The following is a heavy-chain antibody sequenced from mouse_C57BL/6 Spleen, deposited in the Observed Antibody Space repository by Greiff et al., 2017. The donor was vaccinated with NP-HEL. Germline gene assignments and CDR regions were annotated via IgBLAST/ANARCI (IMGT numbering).Heavy chain of an antibody. CDR3: AREGGSSGTWFAY. Sequence: EVKLVESGPGMVKPSQSLSLTCTVTGYSITSGYDWHWIRHFPGNKLEWMGYISYSGSTNYNPSLKSRISITHDTSKNHFFLKLNSVTTEDTATYYCAREGGSSGTWFAYWGQGTLVTVSA. V-gene: IGHV3-1*01. CDR2: ISYSGST. CDR1: GYSITSGYD. J-gene: IGHJ3*01. D-gene: IGHD1-1*01.